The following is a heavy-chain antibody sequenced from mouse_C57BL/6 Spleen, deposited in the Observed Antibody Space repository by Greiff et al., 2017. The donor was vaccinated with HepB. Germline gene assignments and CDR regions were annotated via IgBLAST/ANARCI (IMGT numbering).Heavy chain of an antibody. Sequence: EVKLVESGEGLVKPGGSLKLSCAASGFTFSSYAMSWVRQTPEKRLEWVAYISSGGDYIYYADTVKGRFTISRDNARNTLYLQMSSLKSEDTAMYYCTRGNYGGAMDYWGQRTSVTVSS. CDR2: ISSGGDYI. V-gene: IGHV5-9-1*02. CDR3: TRGNYGGAMDY. CDR1: GFTFSSYA. D-gene: IGHD1-1*01. J-gene: IGHJ4*01.